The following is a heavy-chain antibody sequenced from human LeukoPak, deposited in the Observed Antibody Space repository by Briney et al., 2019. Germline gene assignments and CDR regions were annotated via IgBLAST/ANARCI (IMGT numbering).Heavy chain of an antibody. CDR1: GGSISSTTYY. Sequence: SETLSLTCTVSGGSISSTTYYWGWIRQPPAKVLVWIGSIYYSGVTYSNPSLKTRVTISVDTSKNQFSLNLTSVTAADTAVYYCARHPNQPSNTRGTLFDPWGQGTLVTVSS. V-gene: IGHV4-39*01. D-gene: IGHD2-2*01. CDR3: ARHPNQPSNTRGTLFDP. J-gene: IGHJ5*02. CDR2: IYYSGVT.